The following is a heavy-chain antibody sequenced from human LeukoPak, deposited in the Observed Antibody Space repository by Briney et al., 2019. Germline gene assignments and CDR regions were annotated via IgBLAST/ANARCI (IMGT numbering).Heavy chain of an antibody. Sequence: SETLSLTCAVYGGSFSGYYWSWIRQPPGKGLEWIGEINHSGSTNYNPSLESRVTISVDTSKNQFSLKLSSVTAADTAVYYCATEQVVPAAIGSRDYWGQGTLVTVSS. V-gene: IGHV4-34*01. D-gene: IGHD2-2*01. CDR1: GGSFSGYY. CDR2: INHSGST. J-gene: IGHJ4*02. CDR3: ATEQVVPAAIGSRDY.